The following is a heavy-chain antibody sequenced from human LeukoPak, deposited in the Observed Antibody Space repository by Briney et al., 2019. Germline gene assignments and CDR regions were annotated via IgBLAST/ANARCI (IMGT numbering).Heavy chain of an antibody. CDR3: AKDGGSYSADY. D-gene: IGHD3-10*01. Sequence: ASVKVSCKASGGTFSSYAISWVRQAPGQGLEWVGIINSSDGDSRNAQKFQGRVTMTRDTSTRTVYMELSSLRSEDTAVYNCAKDGGSYSADYWGQGTLVTVSS. CDR1: GGTFSSYA. V-gene: IGHV1-46*01. CDR2: INSSDGDS. J-gene: IGHJ4*02.